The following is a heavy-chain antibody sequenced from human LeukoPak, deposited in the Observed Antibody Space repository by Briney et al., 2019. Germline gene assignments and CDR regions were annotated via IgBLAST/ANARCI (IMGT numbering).Heavy chain of an antibody. D-gene: IGHD3-22*01. Sequence: GGPLRLSCAASGFKFDDYGMSWVRQAPGKGLEWVSGINWNGRRTGYADSVKGRFTISRDNAKNSLYLQMNSLRAEDTALYYCARDRLYYSDSSDYYSINWFDPWGQGTLVTVSS. J-gene: IGHJ5*02. CDR2: INWNGRRT. CDR3: ARDRLYYSDSSDYYSINWFDP. CDR1: GFKFDDYG. V-gene: IGHV3-20*04.